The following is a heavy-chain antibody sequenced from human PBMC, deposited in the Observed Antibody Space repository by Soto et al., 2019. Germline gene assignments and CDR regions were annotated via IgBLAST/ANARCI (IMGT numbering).Heavy chain of an antibody. V-gene: IGHV3-48*02. CDR1: GFTFSSCS. J-gene: IGHJ4*02. CDR2: ISSSSSTI. Sequence: EVQLVESGGGLVQPGGSLRLSCAASGFTFSSCSMNWVRQAPGKGLEWVSYISSSSSTIYYADSVKGRFTISRDNAKNSRYLQMHSLRDGDTAVYYCARVKVVTATDFWGQGTLVTVSS. D-gene: IGHD2-21*02. CDR3: ARVKVVTATDF.